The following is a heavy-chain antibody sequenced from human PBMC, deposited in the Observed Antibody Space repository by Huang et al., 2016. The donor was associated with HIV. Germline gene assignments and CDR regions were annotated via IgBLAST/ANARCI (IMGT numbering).Heavy chain of an antibody. CDR3: ARVPSDHFSDY. Sequence: QIQLVQSGPEVKKPGASVKVSCKASGYTFSIYGISWVRQAPGQGPGWMGCVSAYSGYTNYSQKFQGRVTMTADTSASTAYMDLRSLTSDDTAVYYCARVPSDHFSDYWGQGTLVTVSS. V-gene: IGHV1-18*01. CDR1: GYTFSIYG. J-gene: IGHJ4*02. CDR2: VSAYSGYT.